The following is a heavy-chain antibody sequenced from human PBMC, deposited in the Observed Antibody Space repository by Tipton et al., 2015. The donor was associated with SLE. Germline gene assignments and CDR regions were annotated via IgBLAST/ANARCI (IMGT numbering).Heavy chain of an antibody. CDR1: GGSFSSSLYY. J-gene: IGHJ4*02. CDR2: MFYSGNT. V-gene: IGHV4-39*07. CDR3: VRPWSDSSGSYFAS. Sequence: GLVKPSATLSLTCDVSGGSFSSSLYYWGWIRQSPGKGLEWIGSMFYSGNTYYNPSLKSRVTMSVDTSKNQFSLKVSSVTAADTAVYYCVRPWSDSSGSYFASWGQGRLVTVSS. D-gene: IGHD6-19*01.